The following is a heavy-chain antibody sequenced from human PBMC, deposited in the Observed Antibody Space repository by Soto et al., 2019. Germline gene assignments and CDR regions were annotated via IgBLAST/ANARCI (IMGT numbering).Heavy chain of an antibody. Sequence: QITLKESGPTLLEPTQTLTLTCSFSGFSLTSSGVGVGWLRQAPGKALECLGIIYWDGDRRYNPSLRQRLTITKDTSKNQVVLTTTYMAPVATATYYCAHRVPYNSYWDVGWFDPWGQGTLVTVS. V-gene: IGHV2-5*02. CDR2: IYWDGDR. CDR3: AHRVPYNSYWDVGWFDP. J-gene: IGHJ5*02. D-gene: IGHD1-20*01. CDR1: GFSLTSSGVG.